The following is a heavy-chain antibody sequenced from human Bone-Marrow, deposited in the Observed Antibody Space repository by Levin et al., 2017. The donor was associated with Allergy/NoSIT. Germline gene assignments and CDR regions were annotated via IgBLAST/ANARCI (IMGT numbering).Heavy chain of an antibody. V-gene: IGHV3-7*01. Sequence: GGSLRLSCAVSGFTFTEHWMAWVRQTPGKRLEWVASIRGDEDEEYYVESVEGRFTISRDNAKNLLFLQMNGLRVEDTALYFCVRDIDYGGNFDHWGRGTPVIVSS. J-gene: IGHJ4*02. CDR3: VRDIDYGGNFDH. CDR2: IRGDEDEE. CDR1: GFTFTEHW. D-gene: IGHD3-16*01.